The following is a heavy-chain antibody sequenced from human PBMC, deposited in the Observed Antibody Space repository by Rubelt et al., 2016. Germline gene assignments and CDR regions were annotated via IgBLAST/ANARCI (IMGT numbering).Heavy chain of an antibody. CDR3: AGNTKYSNWHGMNA. J-gene: IGHJ6*02. CDR2: SNDSGST. V-gene: IGHV4-34*01. CDR1: GGSFDGYH. Sequence: QVQLQQWGAGLLKPSETLSLTCIVYGGSFDGYHWTWIRQPPGKGLEWIGDSNDSGSTNYNPSLKSRVTISVDTSKNQFSLKLTSLTSADTAADYCAGNTKYSNWHGMNAWGQGTTVIVSS. D-gene: IGHD6-6*01.